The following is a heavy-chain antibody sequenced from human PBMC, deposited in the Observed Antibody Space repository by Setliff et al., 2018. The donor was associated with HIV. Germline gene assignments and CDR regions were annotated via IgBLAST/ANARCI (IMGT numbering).Heavy chain of an antibody. V-gene: IGHV3-30*01. J-gene: IGHJ3*02. CDR3: ARDASISSPYDAFDI. D-gene: IGHD6-6*01. CDR1: GFTFSSYA. Sequence: GSLRLSCAASGFTFSSYAMHWVRQAPGKGLEWVAVMSYDGSNKYYADSVKGRFTISRDNSKNTLYLQMNSLRAEDTAVYYCARDASISSPYDAFDIWGQGTMVTVSS. CDR2: MSYDGSNK.